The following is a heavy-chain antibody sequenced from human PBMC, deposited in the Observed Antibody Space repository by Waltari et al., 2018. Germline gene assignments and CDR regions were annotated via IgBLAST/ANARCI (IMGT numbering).Heavy chain of an antibody. CDR3: ASHRPGGYGMDV. V-gene: IGHV3-74*01. CDR2: ITTDGSRT. CDR1: GFTFSTYW. Sequence: VQLVESGGGLVQPGGSLRLSCEASGFTFSTYWMCWVRQVPGKGLGWVSNITTDGSRTRYADSVKGRFPNSRDNAKNTLYLQTNSLRAGDTDVYYCASHRPGGYGMDVWGHGTTVTVSS. J-gene: IGHJ6*02. D-gene: IGHD2-15*01.